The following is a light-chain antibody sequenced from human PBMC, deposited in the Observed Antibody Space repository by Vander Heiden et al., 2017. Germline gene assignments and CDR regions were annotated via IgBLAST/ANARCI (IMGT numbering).Light chain of an antibody. CDR3: QQYSSYWT. V-gene: IGKV1-5*03. J-gene: IGKJ1*01. CDR2: QIS. Sequence: DIRMTQSPSTLSASVGDRVTITCRASQTISRWLAWYQQKPGKAPKLLIYQISTLESGVPSRISGSGSGTEFTLTISSLQPDDFATYFCQQYSSYWTFGQGTKVDIK. CDR1: QTISRW.